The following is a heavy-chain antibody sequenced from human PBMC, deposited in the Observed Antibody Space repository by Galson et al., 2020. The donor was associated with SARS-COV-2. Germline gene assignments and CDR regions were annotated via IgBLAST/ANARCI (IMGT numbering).Heavy chain of an antibody. J-gene: IGHJ4*02. CDR2: IKSKTDGGTT. Sequence: TGGPLRLSCAASGFTFSNAWMSWVRQAPGKGLEWVGSIKSKTDGGTTHYAATVKGRSTITRDDSNNTLYLQMNSLKTEDTSVYYCTTDFTYYEDSSGYYFAYFYYCGQGTLVTVSS. V-gene: IGHV3-15*01. D-gene: IGHD3-22*01. CDR3: TTDFTYYEDSSGYYFAYFYY. CDR1: GFTFSNAW.